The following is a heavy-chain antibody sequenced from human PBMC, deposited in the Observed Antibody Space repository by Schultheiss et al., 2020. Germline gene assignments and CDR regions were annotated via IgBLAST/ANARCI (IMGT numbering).Heavy chain of an antibody. CDR2: IKQDGSEK. CDR3: ARMEYSSLNDY. Sequence: GGSLRLSCAASGFTFSSYAMSWVRQASGKGLEWVANIKQDGSEKYYVDSVEGRFTISRDNAKNTLYLQMNSLRAEDTAVYYCARMEYSSLNDYWGQGTLVTVSS. CDR1: GFTFSSYA. V-gene: IGHV3-7*01. J-gene: IGHJ4*02. D-gene: IGHD6-6*01.